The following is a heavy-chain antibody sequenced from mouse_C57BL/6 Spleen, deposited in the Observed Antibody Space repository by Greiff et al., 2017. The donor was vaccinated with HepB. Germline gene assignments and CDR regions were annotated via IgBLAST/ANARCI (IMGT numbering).Heavy chain of an antibody. CDR3: ARDWGYYGGSFWFAY. CDR1: GFTFSSYA. CDR2: ISDGGSYT. J-gene: IGHJ3*01. Sequence: EVQLVESGGGLVKPGGSLKLSCAASGFTFSSYAMSWVRQTPEKRLEWVATISDGGSYTYYPDNVKGRFTISRDNAKNNLYLQMSHLKSEDTAMYYCARDWGYYGGSFWFAYWGPGTLVTVSA. V-gene: IGHV5-4*01. D-gene: IGHD1-1*01.